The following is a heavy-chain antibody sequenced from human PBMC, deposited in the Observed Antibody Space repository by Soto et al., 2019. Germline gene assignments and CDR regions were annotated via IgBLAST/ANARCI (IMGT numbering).Heavy chain of an antibody. CDR3: AREGFLEWLLSRRGYYGMDV. V-gene: IGHV1-2*02. Sequence: AASVKVSCKASGYTFTGYYMHWVRQAPGQGLEWMGWINPNSGGTNYAQKFQGRVTMTRDTSISTAYMELSRLRSDDTAVYYCAREGFLEWLLSRRGYYGMDVWGQGTTVTVSS. D-gene: IGHD3-3*01. CDR2: INPNSGGT. J-gene: IGHJ6*02. CDR1: GYTFTGYY.